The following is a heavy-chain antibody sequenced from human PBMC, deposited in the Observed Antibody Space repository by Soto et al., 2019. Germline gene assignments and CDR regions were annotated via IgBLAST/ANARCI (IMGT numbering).Heavy chain of an antibody. D-gene: IGHD3-22*01. CDR2: IYYSGST. J-gene: IGHJ6*02. CDR1: GGSISSSSYY. Sequence: QLQLQESGPGLVKPSETLSLTCTVSGGSISSSSYYWGWIRQPPGKGLEWIGSIYYSGSTYYNPSLQIRVTISVDTSKNQFSRKLSSVTAAETAVYYCARLNYYDSSGYYYYYYGMDVWGQGTTVTVSS. CDR3: ARLNYYDSSGYYYYYYGMDV. V-gene: IGHV4-39*01.